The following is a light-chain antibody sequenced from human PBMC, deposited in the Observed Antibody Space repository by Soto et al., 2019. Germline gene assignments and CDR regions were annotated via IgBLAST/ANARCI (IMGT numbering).Light chain of an antibody. V-gene: IGKV3-15*01. J-gene: IGKJ5*01. CDR3: QQYDNWPIT. Sequence: EIVLTQSPGTLSLSPWERATLSCRTSHSVSSSLAWYQQKPGQAPRLLIYGASTRATGLPARFSGSGSGTEFTLIISSLQSEDSAVYYCQQYDNWPITFGQGTRLEIK. CDR1: HSVSSS. CDR2: GAS.